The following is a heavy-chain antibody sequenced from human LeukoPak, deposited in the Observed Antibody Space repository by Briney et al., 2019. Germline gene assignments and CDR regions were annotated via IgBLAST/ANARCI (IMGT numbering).Heavy chain of an antibody. CDR3: AKNRVPSVIVVVPAAIRY. D-gene: IGHD2-2*02. CDR2: ISWNSGSM. Sequence: GRSLRLSCAASGFTFDDYAMHWVRQAPGKGLEWVSGISWNSGSMDYADSVKGRFTISRDNAKNSLYLQMNSLRAEDTAVYYCAKNRVPSVIVVVPAAIRYWGQGTLVTVSS. V-gene: IGHV3-9*01. J-gene: IGHJ4*02. CDR1: GFTFDDYA.